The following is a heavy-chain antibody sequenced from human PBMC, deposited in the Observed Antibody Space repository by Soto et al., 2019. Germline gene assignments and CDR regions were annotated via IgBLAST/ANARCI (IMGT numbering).Heavy chain of an antibody. CDR3: ARNFIVP. CDR2: INQDGSEK. CDR1: GFTFSNFW. Sequence: GGALRLSCATPGFTFSNFWMSWVRQAPGKGLGWVANINQDGSEKYYADSVKGRFIISRDNAKNSLYLEMNSLRVEDTALYYCARNFIVPWAQGTLVTVSS. V-gene: IGHV3-7*01. J-gene: IGHJ5*02. D-gene: IGHD1-26*01.